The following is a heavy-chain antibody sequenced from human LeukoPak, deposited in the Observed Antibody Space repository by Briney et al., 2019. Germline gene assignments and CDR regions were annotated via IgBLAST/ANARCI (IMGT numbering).Heavy chain of an antibody. D-gene: IGHD3-10*01. V-gene: IGHV3-23*01. J-gene: IGHJ4*02. CDR3: AKLMVRGTSFDY. CDR2: ISGSGGST. Sequence: GGSLRLSCPASGFTFSSYAMSWVRQAPGKGLEWVSAISGSGGSTYYADSVKGRFTIYRDNSKNTLYLQMNSLRAEDTAVYYCAKLMVRGTSFDYWGQGTLVTVSS. CDR1: GFTFSSYA.